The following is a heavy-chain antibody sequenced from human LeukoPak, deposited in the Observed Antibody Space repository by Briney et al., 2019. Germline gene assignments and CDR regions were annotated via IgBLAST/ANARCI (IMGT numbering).Heavy chain of an antibody. CDR2: IHYDGSRE. V-gene: IGHV3-33*01. D-gene: IGHD3-3*01. J-gene: IGHJ5*02. Sequence: GGSLRLSCAAAGFTFSNFGMPWVRQAPGKGLEWAAAIHYDGSREYYGDSVKGRFTISRDSSKNTVFLQMNRLRVEDTAVYYCVRDVDPSGHSSRLDPWGQGTLVTVSS. CDR1: GFTFSNFG. CDR3: VRDVDPSGHSSRLDP.